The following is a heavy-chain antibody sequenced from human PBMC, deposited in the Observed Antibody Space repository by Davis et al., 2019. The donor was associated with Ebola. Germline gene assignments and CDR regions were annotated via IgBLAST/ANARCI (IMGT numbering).Heavy chain of an antibody. V-gene: IGHV4-59*01. J-gene: IGHJ3*02. CDR2: IYYSGST. CDR1: GGSIGSYY. Sequence: PSETLSLTCTVSGGSIGSYYWSWIRQPPGKGLEWIGYIYYSGSTNYNPSLKSRVTISVDTSKNQFSLKLSSVTAADTAVYYCAKSGWGSSGWYGAFDIWGQGTMVTVSS. CDR3: AKSGWGSSGWYGAFDI. D-gene: IGHD6-19*01.